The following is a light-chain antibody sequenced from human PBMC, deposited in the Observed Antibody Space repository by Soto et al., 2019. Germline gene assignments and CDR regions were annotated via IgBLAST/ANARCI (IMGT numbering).Light chain of an antibody. J-gene: IGLJ1*01. CDR2: EAS. Sequence: QSVLTQPASVSGSPGQSITISCTGTSSDAGSHNLVSWYQQFPGKAPKLIIFEASKRPSGVSNRFLGSKSGSTASLTISGLQAEDEADYYCCSNAAGSTYVFGSGTTGTVL. V-gene: IGLV2-23*01. CDR3: CSNAAGSTYV. CDR1: SSDAGSHNL.